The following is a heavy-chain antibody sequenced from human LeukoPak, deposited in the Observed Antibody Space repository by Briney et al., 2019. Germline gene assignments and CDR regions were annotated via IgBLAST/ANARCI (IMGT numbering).Heavy chain of an antibody. J-gene: IGHJ6*03. D-gene: IGHD4-17*01. CDR3: ARALRSGDYYYYMDV. CDR2: IYHSGST. CDR1: GGSISSGGYS. V-gene: IGHV4-30-2*01. Sequence: SETLSLTCAVSGGSISSGGYSWSWIRQPPGKGLEWIGYIYHSGSTYYNPSLKSRVTISVDTSKNQFSLKLSSVAAADTAVYYCARALRSGDYYYYMDVWGKGTTVTVSS.